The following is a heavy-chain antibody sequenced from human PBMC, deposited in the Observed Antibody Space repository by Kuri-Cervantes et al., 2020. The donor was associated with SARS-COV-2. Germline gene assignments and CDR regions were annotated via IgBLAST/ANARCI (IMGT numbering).Heavy chain of an antibody. CDR2: INPDGSYT. CDR1: GFTFSGHW. Sequence: LSLTCAASGFTFSGHWIHWVRQAPGKGLVWVSRINPDGSYTNNADSVKGRFTISRDNSKNTLYLQMNSLRAEDTAVYYCARDPDYGGNSPGNYWGQGTLVTVSS. D-gene: IGHD4-23*01. CDR3: ARDPDYGGNSPGNY. J-gene: IGHJ4*02. V-gene: IGHV3-74*01.